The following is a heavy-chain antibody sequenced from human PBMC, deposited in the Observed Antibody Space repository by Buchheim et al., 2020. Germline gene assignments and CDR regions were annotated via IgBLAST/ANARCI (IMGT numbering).Heavy chain of an antibody. CDR3: ARARYNTSPDY. D-gene: IGHD1-14*01. V-gene: IGHV3-48*04. Sequence: EVQLVESEGGSVQPGGSLRLPCAASGFYFSSYGMTWVRQAPGKGLEWVSYIDPSSSITYYADSVKGRLTIPRDNAKKSLFLQMNSLRAEDTAVYYCARARYNTSPDYWGQGTL. CDR1: GFYFSSYG. CDR2: IDPSSSIT. J-gene: IGHJ4*02.